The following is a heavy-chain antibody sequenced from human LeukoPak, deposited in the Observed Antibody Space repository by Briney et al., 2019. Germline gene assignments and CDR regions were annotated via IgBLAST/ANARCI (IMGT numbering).Heavy chain of an antibody. CDR3: ARDIWNDGNYYMDV. Sequence: PGGSLRLSCEGSGFILSAYGIHWVRQSPGKGLEWVALIWSGQSTGLYADSMKGRFTISRDTSRNTVYLQMNSLRAEDTAVYYCARDIWNDGNYYMDVWGRGTTVTVSS. CDR2: IWSGQSTG. D-gene: IGHD1-1*01. CDR1: GFILSAYG. V-gene: IGHV3-33*01. J-gene: IGHJ6*03.